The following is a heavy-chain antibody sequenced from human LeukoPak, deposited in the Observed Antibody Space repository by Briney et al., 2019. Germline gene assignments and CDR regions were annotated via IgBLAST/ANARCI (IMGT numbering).Heavy chain of an antibody. CDR1: GFTVSSTY. V-gene: IGHV3-66*02. J-gene: IGHJ4*02. CDR2: LRSVGDT. CDR3: ARDLPTDS. Sequence: GGSLRLSCAASGFTVSSTYMSWVRQAPGKGLEWVSVLRSVGDTYYPDSVKGRFTISRDNSKNTVYLQMSNLRPEDTAVYLCARDLPTDSWGQGTLVTVSS.